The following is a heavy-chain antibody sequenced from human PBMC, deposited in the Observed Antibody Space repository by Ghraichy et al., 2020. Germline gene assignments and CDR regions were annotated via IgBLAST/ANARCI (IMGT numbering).Heavy chain of an antibody. CDR2: INHSGST. Sequence: SETLSLTCAVYGGSFSGYYWSWIRQPPGKGLEWIGEINHSGSTNYNPSLKSRVTISVDTSKNQFSLKLSSVTAADTAVYYCARANTYYDFWSGIYYMDVWGKGTTVTVSS. V-gene: IGHV4-34*01. J-gene: IGHJ6*03. CDR1: GGSFSGYY. CDR3: ARANTYYDFWSGIYYMDV. D-gene: IGHD3-3*01.